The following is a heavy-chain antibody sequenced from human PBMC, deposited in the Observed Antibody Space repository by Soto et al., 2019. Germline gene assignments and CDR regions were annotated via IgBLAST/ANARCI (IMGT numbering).Heavy chain of an antibody. D-gene: IGHD2-2*01. CDR1: GFTFSSYA. Sequence: EVQLLESGGGLEQPGGSLRLSCAASGFTFSSYAMSWVRHAPGKGLEWVSAISGSGGSTVYADSVKGRFTISRDNSKNTLYLQMNSLRAEDTAVYYCANPYCSSTSCYHYYYAMDVWGQGTTVTVSS. CDR2: ISGSGGST. V-gene: IGHV3-23*01. CDR3: ANPYCSSTSCYHYYYAMDV. J-gene: IGHJ6*02.